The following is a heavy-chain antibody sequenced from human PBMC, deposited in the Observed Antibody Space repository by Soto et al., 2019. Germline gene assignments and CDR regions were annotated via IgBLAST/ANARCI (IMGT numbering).Heavy chain of an antibody. J-gene: IGHJ4*02. V-gene: IGHV6-1*01. CDR2: TFYRSKWFN. CDR3: ARAGIAGGVAFDY. D-gene: IGHD6-13*01. Sequence: SQTLSLTCAISGDSVSSNSAAWNWIRQSPSRGLEWLGRTFYRSKWFNDYAVSVRSRITINPDTSKNQFSLQLNSVTPEDTAVYYCARAGIAGGVAFDYWGQGTLVTVSS. CDR1: GDSVSSNSAA.